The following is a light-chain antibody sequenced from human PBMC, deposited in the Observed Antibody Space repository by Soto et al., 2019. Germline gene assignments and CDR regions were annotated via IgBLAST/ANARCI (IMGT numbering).Light chain of an antibody. V-gene: IGLV2-14*01. J-gene: IGLJ2*01. CDR3: SSYTTNNAHV. Sequence: QSVLTQPASVSASPGQSISISCTGTSNDVGAFDYVSWYQQHPGKAPKLIIFEVFNRPSGVSTRFSGSKSGSTASLTISGLQAEDEADYFSSSYTTNNAHVFGGGTKLTVL. CDR1: SNDVGAFDY. CDR2: EVF.